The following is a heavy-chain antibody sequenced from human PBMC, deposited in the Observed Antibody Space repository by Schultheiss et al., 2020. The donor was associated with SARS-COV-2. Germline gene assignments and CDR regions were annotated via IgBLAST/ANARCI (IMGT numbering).Heavy chain of an antibody. CDR3: ARRKIPIYYYYGMDV. CDR2: INHSGST. Sequence: SQTLSLTCAVYGGSFSGYYWSWIRQPPGKGLEWIGEINHSGSTNYNPSLKSRVTISVDTSKNQFSLKLSSVTAADTAVYYCARRKIPIYYYYGMDVWGQGTTVTVSS. V-gene: IGHV4-34*01. CDR1: GGSFSGYY. J-gene: IGHJ6*02.